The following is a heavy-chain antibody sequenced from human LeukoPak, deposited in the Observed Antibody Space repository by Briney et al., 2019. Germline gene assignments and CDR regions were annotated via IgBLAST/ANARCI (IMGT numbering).Heavy chain of an antibody. CDR2: INHSGST. CDR3: ARGGYGYKRTYYFDY. J-gene: IGHJ4*02. Sequence: SETLSLTCAVYGGSFSGYYWSWIRQPPGKGLEWIGEINHSGSTNYNPSLKSRATISVDTSKNQFSLKLSSVTAADTAVYYCARGGYGYKRTYYFDYWGQGTLVTVSS. V-gene: IGHV4-34*01. CDR1: GGSFSGYY. D-gene: IGHD5-24*01.